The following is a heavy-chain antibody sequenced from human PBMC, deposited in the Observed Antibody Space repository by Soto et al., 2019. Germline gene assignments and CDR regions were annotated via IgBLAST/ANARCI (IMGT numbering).Heavy chain of an antibody. D-gene: IGHD6-19*01. J-gene: IGHJ5*02. V-gene: IGHV1-18*04. CDR1: GYTFTSYG. CDR3: ARAVAVAGSGWFDP. CDR2: ISAYNGNT. Sequence: ASVKVSCKASGYTFTSYGISWVRQAPGQGLEWMGWISAYNGNTNYAQKLQGRVTMTTDTSTSTAYMELRSLRSDDTAVYYCARAVAVAGSGWFDPWGQGTLVTVSS.